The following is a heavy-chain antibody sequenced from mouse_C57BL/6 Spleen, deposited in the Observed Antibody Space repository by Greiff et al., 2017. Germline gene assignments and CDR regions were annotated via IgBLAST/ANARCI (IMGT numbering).Heavy chain of an antibody. Sequence: QVQLQQPGTELVKPGASVKLSCKASGYTFTSYWMHWVKQRPGQGLEWIGNINPCNGGTNYNEKFKSKATLTVDKSSSTAYMQLSSLTSEDSAVYYCARPGYYDYYAMDYWGQGTSVTVSS. D-gene: IGHD2-3*01. CDR2: INPCNGGT. V-gene: IGHV1-53*01. CDR3: ARPGYYDYYAMDY. CDR1: GYTFTSYW. J-gene: IGHJ4*01.